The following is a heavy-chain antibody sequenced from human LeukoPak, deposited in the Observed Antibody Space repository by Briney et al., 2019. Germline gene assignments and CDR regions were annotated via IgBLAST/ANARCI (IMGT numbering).Heavy chain of an antibody. CDR3: ARGGGYCSSTSCRLDY. Sequence: GGSLRLSCAASGFTFSSYSMDWVRRAPGKGLEWVSSISSSSSYIYYADSVKGRFTISRDNAKNSLYLLMNSLRAEDTAVYYCARGGGYCSSTSCRLDYWGQGTLVTVSS. CDR2: ISSSSSYI. CDR1: GFTFSSYS. V-gene: IGHV3-21*01. J-gene: IGHJ4*02. D-gene: IGHD2-2*01.